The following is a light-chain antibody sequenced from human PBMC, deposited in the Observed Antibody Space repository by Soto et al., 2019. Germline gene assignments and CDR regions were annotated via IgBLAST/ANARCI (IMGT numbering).Light chain of an antibody. CDR2: EVT. Sequence: QSALTQPASVSGSPGQSISISCTGTSSDVGIYDYVSWYQHHPGKAPKLMVYEVTNRPSGVSSRFSGSKSGNTASLAISGLQAEDEADYYCSSYTSTNTLVIFGGGTKLTVL. V-gene: IGLV2-14*01. CDR1: SSDVGIYDY. CDR3: SSYTSTNTLVI. J-gene: IGLJ2*01.